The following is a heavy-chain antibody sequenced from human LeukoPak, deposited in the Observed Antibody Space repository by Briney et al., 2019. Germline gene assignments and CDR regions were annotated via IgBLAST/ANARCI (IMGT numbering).Heavy chain of an antibody. D-gene: IGHD2-2*01. CDR2: IYYSGST. J-gene: IGHJ5*02. CDR1: GGSISSSSYY. CDR3: ARTGECQLPSGVNWFDP. Sequence: SETLSLTCTVSGGSISSSSYYWGWIRQPPGKGLEWIGSIYYSGSTYYNPSLKSRVTISVDTSKNQFSLKLSSVTAADTAVYYCARTGECQLPSGVNWFDPWGQGTLVTVSS. V-gene: IGHV4-39*07.